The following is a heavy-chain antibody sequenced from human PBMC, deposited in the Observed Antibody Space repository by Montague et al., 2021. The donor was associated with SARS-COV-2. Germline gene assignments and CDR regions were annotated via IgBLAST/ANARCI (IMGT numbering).Heavy chain of an antibody. CDR1: GGSISSYY. D-gene: IGHD2-2*01. J-gene: IGHJ5*02. V-gene: IGHV4-59*08. CDR3: VRLKAPYCSSTSCYSASWFDP. Sequence: SETLSLTCTVSGGSISSYYWSWIRQPPGKGLEWIGYIYYSGSTNYNPSLKSRVTISVDTSKNQFSLKLSSVTAADTAVYYCVRLKAPYCSSTSCYSASWFDPWGQGTLVTVSS. CDR2: IYYSGST.